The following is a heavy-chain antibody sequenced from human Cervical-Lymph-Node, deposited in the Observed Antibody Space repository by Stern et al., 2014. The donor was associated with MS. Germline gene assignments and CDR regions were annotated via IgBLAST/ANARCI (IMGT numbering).Heavy chain of an antibody. CDR2: INPNSGGT. J-gene: IGHJ4*02. Sequence: VQLVESGAEVKKPGASVKVSCKASGYSFTGYDMHWVRQAPGQGLEWMGRINPNSGGTNYEQKFEGRVTMTRDTSINTAYMELSSLRSDDTAVDYCATVGTSDYWGQGTLVTVSS. CDR3: ATVGTSDY. V-gene: IGHV1-2*06. CDR1: GYSFTGYD.